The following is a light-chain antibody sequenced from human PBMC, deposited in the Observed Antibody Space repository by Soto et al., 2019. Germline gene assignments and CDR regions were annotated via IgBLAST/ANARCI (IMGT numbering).Light chain of an antibody. Sequence: DIQMTQSPSTLSASVGDRVTITCRAGQSISSWLAWYQQKPGKAPKLLIYDASSLESGVPSRFSGSGSGTEFTLTISSLQPDDFATYYCQQYNSPSTFGPGTKVDIK. J-gene: IGKJ3*01. CDR1: QSISSW. CDR3: QQYNSPST. V-gene: IGKV1-5*01. CDR2: DAS.